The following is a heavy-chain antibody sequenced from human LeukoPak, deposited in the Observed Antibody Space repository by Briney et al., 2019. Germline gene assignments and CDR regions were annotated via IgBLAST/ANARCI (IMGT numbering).Heavy chain of an antibody. D-gene: IGHD3-10*02. V-gene: IGHV4-38-2*02. CDR1: GYSISSGYY. J-gene: IGHJ5*02. CDR3: ARHAKRDMFVEGQFDP. Sequence: PSETLSLTCTVSGYSISSGYYWGWIRQPPGKGLEWIGSIYHSGSTYYNPSLKSRVTISVDTSKNQFSLKLSSVTAADTAVYYCARHAKRDMFVEGQFDPWGQGTLVTVSS. CDR2: IYHSGST.